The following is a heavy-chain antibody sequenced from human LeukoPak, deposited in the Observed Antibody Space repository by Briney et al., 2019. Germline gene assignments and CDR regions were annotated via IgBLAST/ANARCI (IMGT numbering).Heavy chain of an antibody. CDR3: ARDGDLGWFDP. CDR1: GGSISSYY. CDR2: IYYSGST. D-gene: IGHD2-21*02. V-gene: IGHV4-59*01. Sequence: SETLSLTCTVSGGSISSYYWSWIRQPPGKGLERIGYIYYSGSTNYNPSLKSRVTISVDTSKNQFSLKLSSVTAADTAVYYCARDGDLGWFDPWGQGTLVTVSS. J-gene: IGHJ5*02.